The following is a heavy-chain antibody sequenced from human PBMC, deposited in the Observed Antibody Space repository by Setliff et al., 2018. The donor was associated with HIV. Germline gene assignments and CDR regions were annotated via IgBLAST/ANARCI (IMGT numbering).Heavy chain of an antibody. V-gene: IGHV3-21*01. J-gene: IGHJ4*02. D-gene: IGHD7-27*01. Sequence: GESLKISCAASGFTFTDYTMNWVHQAPGKGLEWVSSITSGSTYVNYADSVKGRFSISRDNSKNSLYLQMISLRAEDTALYYCARQGNWEFDYWGQGTLVTVSS. CDR1: GFTFTDYT. CDR2: ITSGSTYV. CDR3: ARQGNWEFDY.